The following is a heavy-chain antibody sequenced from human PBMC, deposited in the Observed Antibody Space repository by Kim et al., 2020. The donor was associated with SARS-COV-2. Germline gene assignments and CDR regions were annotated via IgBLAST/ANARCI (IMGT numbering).Heavy chain of an antibody. D-gene: IGHD2-15*01. CDR3: ARDLSGAAYFDY. V-gene: IGHV3-33*01. Sequence: GGSLRLSCVASGFSFSSYGMHWVRQAPGKGLEWVAVIWYDGSNKYYEDSVKGRFTISRDNSKKTLYLQMNSLRAEDTAVYYCARDLSGAAYFDYWGQGTLVTVSS. CDR1: GFSFSSYG. CDR2: IWYDGSNK. J-gene: IGHJ4*02.